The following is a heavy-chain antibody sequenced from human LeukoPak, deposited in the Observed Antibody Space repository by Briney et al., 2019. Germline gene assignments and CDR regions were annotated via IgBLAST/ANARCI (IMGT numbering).Heavy chain of an antibody. CDR1: GFTFSSYG. J-gene: IGHJ6*02. CDR3: AKHRGYSCGSLGMDV. Sequence: GGSPRLSCAASGFTFSSYGMHWVRQAPGKGLEWVAVISYDGSNKYYADSVKGRFTISRDNSKNTLYLQMNSLRAEDTAVYYCAKHRGYSCGSLGMDVWGQGTTVTVSS. CDR2: ISYDGSNK. D-gene: IGHD5-18*01. V-gene: IGHV3-30*18.